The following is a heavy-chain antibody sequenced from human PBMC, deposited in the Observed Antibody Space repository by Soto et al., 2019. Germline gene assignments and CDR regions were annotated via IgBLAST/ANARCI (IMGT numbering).Heavy chain of an antibody. CDR2: IFSNDEK. J-gene: IGHJ6*03. V-gene: IGHV2-26*01. CDR3: ARIGGTMVRGVIIGARYYYYYMDV. Sequence: QVTLKESGPVLVKPTETLTLTCTVSGFSLSNARMGVSWIRQPPGKALEWLAHIFSNDEKSYSTSLKSRLTISKDTSKSQVVITMTNMDPVDTATYYCARIGGTMVRGVIIGARYYYYYMDVWGKGTTVTVSS. D-gene: IGHD3-10*01. CDR1: GFSLSNARMG.